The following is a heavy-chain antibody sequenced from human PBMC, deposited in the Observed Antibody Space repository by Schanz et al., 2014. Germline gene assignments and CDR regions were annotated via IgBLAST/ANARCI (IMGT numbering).Heavy chain of an antibody. D-gene: IGHD2-21*01. CDR1: GFTFRNFA. CDR3: ARGDVLWPPYYYAMDV. CDR2: ISFNGAKK. Sequence: QVHLVESGGGVVQPGRSLRLSCAASGFTFRNFAMHWVRQAPGKGLEWVAVISFNGAKKYHADSVKGRFTVSRDNSNNTLYLQMNSLRPEDTAVYYCARGDVLWPPYYYAMDVWGQGTTVTVSS. J-gene: IGHJ6*02. V-gene: IGHV3-30*04.